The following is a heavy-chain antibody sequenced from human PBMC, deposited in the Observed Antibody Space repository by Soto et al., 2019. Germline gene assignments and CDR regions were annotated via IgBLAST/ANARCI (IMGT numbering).Heavy chain of an antibody. D-gene: IGHD3-10*01. CDR2: IYYSGST. CDR1: GGSISSYY. J-gene: IGHJ6*03. Sequence: SETLSLTCTVSGGSISSYYWSWIRQPPGKGLEWIGYIYYSGSTNYNPSLKSRVTISVDTSKNQFSLKLSSVTAADTAVYYCARSLLWFGELFDPKYYYMDVWGKGTTVTVSS. V-gene: IGHV4-59*01. CDR3: ARSLLWFGELFDPKYYYMDV.